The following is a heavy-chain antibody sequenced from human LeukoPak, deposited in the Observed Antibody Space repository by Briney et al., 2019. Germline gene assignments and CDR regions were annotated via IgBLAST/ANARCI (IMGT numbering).Heavy chain of an antibody. CDR2: INHSGST. D-gene: IGHD3-16*02. CDR1: GGSFSGYY. J-gene: IGHJ4*02. CDR3: ARGLDYDYVWGSYRNTPFDY. Sequence: SETLSLTCAVYGGSFSGYYWSWIRQPPGKGLEWIGEINHSGSTNYNPSLKSRVTISVDTSKSQFSLKLSSVTAADTAVYYCARGLDYDYVWGSYRNTPFDYWGQGTLVTVSS. V-gene: IGHV4-34*01.